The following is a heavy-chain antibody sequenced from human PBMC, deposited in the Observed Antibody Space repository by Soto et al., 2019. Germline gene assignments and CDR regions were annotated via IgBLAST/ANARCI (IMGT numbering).Heavy chain of an antibody. CDR1: GGTFSSYT. V-gene: IGHV1-69*02. CDR2: IIPILGIA. J-gene: IGHJ4*02. CDR3: ARGKEGLDY. Sequence: QVQLVQSGAEVKKPGSSVKVSCKASGGTFSSYTISWVRQAPGQGLEWMGRIIPILGIANYAQKFQGRVTITAYKSTSTAYMELSSLSSEDTAVYYCARGKEGLDYRGQGTLVTVSS.